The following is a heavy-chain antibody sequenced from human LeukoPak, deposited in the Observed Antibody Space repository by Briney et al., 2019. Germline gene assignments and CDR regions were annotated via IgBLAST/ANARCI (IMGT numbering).Heavy chain of an antibody. CDR3: ANEPPNCSSTSCPEGMDV. Sequence: GRSLRLSCAASGFTFSSYGMHWVRQAPGKGLEWVAVISYDGSNKYYADSVKGRFTISRDNSKNTLYLQMNGLRAEDTAVYYCANEPPNCSSTSCPEGMDVWGQGTTVTVSS. CDR1: GFTFSSYG. J-gene: IGHJ6*02. V-gene: IGHV3-30*18. D-gene: IGHD2-2*01. CDR2: ISYDGSNK.